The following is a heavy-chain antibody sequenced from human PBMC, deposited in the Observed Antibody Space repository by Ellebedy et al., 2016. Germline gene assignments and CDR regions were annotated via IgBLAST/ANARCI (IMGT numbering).Heavy chain of an antibody. D-gene: IGHD3-16*01. V-gene: IGHV3-21*01. CDR3: ARGVGGTSLNWFDP. Sequence: ETLSLTXAVYGGSFSGYYWSWVRQAPGKGLEWVSSITSSSSYIFYADSVKGRFTISRDNAKNSVYLQMNSLRGEDTALYYCARGVGGTSLNWFDPWGQGTLVTVSS. CDR2: ITSSSSYI. CDR1: GGSFSGYY. J-gene: IGHJ5*02.